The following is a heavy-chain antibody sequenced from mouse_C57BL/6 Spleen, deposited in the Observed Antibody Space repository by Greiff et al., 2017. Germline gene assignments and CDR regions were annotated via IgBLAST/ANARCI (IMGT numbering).Heavy chain of an antibody. V-gene: IGHV1-20*01. CDR3: ARGEDYGSTH. Sequence: VQLQQSGPELVKPGDSVKISCKASGYSFTGYFMNWVMQSHGKSLEWIGRLNPYNGDTFYNQKFKGKATLTVDKSSSTAHMELRSLTSEDSAVDYCARGEDYGSTHWGQGTTLTVSS. CDR2: LNPYNGDT. D-gene: IGHD1-1*01. J-gene: IGHJ2*01. CDR1: GYSFTGYF.